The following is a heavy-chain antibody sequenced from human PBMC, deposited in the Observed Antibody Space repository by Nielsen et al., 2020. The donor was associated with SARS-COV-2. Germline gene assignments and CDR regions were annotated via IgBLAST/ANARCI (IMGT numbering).Heavy chain of an antibody. CDR3: ARDLGYSGSDY. V-gene: IGHV3-30-3*01. CDR1: GFTFSSYA. CDR2: ISYDGSNK. Sequence: GGSLRLSCAASGFTFSSYAMHWVRQAPGKGLEWVAVISYDGSNKYYADSVKGRFTISRDNPKNTLYLQMNSLRAEDTAVYYCARDLGYSGSDYWGQGTLVTVSS. J-gene: IGHJ4*02. D-gene: IGHD5-12*01.